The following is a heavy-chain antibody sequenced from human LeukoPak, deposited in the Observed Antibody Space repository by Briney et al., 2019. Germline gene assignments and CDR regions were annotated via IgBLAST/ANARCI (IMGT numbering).Heavy chain of an antibody. CDR1: GGTFSSYA. CDR2: IIPIFGTA. J-gene: IGHJ5*02. V-gene: IGHV1-69*05. Sequence: SVKVSCKASGGTFSSYAISWVRQAPGQGLEWMGGIIPIFGTANYAQKFQGRVTITTDESTSTAYMELSSLGSEDTAVYYCARSIFGVVINPPYNWFDPWGQGTLVTVSS. D-gene: IGHD3-3*01. CDR3: ARSIFGVVINPPYNWFDP.